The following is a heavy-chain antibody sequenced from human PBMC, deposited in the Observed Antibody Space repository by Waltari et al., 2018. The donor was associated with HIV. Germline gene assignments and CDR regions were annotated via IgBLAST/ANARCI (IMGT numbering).Heavy chain of an antibody. CDR2: IYISGST. CDR3: ARGVPAATDWFDP. Sequence: QVQLQESGPGLVKPSQTLSLTCTVSGGSISSGSYYWSWIRQPAGKGLEWIGRIYISGSTNYNPDLKSRVTISVDTSKNHFSLKLSSVTAADTAVYYCARGVPAATDWFDPWGQGTLVTVSS. J-gene: IGHJ5*02. D-gene: IGHD2-2*01. V-gene: IGHV4-61*02. CDR1: GGSISSGSYY.